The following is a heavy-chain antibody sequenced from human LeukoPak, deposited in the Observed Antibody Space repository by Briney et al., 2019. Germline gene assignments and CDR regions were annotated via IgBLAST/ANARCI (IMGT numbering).Heavy chain of an antibody. Sequence: GRSLRLSCAASGFTFSSYSMNWVRQAPGKGLEWVSSISSSSSYIYYADSVKGRFTISRDNAKNSLYLQMNSLRAEDTAVYYCARARGWYIGDAFDIWGQGTMVTVSS. D-gene: IGHD6-19*01. CDR1: GFTFSSYS. J-gene: IGHJ3*02. CDR3: ARARGWYIGDAFDI. V-gene: IGHV3-21*01. CDR2: ISSSSSYI.